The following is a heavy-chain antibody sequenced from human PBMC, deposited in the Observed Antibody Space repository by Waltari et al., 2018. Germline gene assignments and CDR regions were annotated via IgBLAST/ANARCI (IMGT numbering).Heavy chain of an antibody. D-gene: IGHD3-10*01. Sequence: QVQLQQWGAGLLKPSETLSLTCAVYGGSFSGYYWSWIRQPPGKGLEWIGEINHSGRTNYNPSLNSRVTISVDTSKNQFSLKLSSVTAADTAVYYCARGGPGKYYYPMDVWGKGTTVTVSS. CDR1: GGSFSGYY. CDR3: ARGGPGKYYYPMDV. J-gene: IGHJ6*03. V-gene: IGHV4-34*01. CDR2: INHSGRT.